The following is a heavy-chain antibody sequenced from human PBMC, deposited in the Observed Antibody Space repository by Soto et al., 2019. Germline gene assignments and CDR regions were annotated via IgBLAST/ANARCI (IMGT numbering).Heavy chain of an antibody. Sequence: QVQLQESGPGLVKPSGTLSLTCAVSGGSISSSNWWSWVRQPPGKGLEWIGEIYHSGSTNYNPSLKNRVTISVDKSKNQLSLKLSSVTAADTAVYYCAKVSGSYYYGMDVWGQGTTVTVSS. CDR2: IYHSGST. D-gene: IGHD1-26*01. J-gene: IGHJ6*02. CDR1: GGSISSSNW. CDR3: AKVSGSYYYGMDV. V-gene: IGHV4-4*02.